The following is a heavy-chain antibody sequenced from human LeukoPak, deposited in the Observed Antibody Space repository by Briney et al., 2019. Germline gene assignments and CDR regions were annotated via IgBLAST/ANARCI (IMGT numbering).Heavy chain of an antibody. CDR2: IIPIFGTA. V-gene: IGHV1-69*13. CDR3: ARDFTIFGVVITGYYYMDV. D-gene: IGHD3-3*01. J-gene: IGHJ6*03. CDR1: GGTFSSYA. Sequence: ASVKVSCKASGGTFSSYAISWVRQAPGQGLEWMGGIIPIFGTANYAQKFQGRVTITADESTSTAYMELSSLRSEDTAVYYCARDFTIFGVVITGYYYMDVWGKGTTVTVSS.